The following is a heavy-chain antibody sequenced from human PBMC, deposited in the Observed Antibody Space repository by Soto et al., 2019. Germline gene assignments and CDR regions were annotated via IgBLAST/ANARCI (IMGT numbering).Heavy chain of an antibody. CDR2: IYPDESDT. Sequence: GESLKISRKGSGYRFTKYLIGCVRQMPGKGLEWLAIIYPDESDTRYSPSFQGQVTFSADKSISTAYLQWSSLKASDTAMYYCVRMGFSGGGYLSYYYYGMDIWGQGTTVTVSS. D-gene: IGHD5-12*01. CDR1: GYRFTKYL. J-gene: IGHJ6*02. CDR3: VRMGFSGGGYLSYYYYGMDI. V-gene: IGHV5-51*01.